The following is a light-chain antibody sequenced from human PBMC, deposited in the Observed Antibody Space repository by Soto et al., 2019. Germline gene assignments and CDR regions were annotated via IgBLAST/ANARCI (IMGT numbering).Light chain of an antibody. CDR3: CSYAGSSTFHYV. CDR2: EGS. Sequence: QSALTQPASVSGSPGQSITISCTGTSSDVGSYNLVSWYQQHPGKAPKLMIYEGSKRPSGVSNRFSGSKSGNTASLTISGLQAEDEADYYCCSYAGSSTFHYVFGTGTKAPS. CDR1: SSDVGSYNL. J-gene: IGLJ1*01. V-gene: IGLV2-23*01.